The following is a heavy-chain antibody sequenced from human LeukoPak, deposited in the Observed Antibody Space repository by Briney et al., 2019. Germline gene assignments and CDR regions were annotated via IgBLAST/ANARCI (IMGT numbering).Heavy chain of an antibody. Sequence: AASVKVSCKASGYTFTGYYMHWVRQATGQGLEWMGWMNPNSGNTGYAQKFQGRVTMTRNTSISTAYMELSSLRSEDTAVYYCASNSRITRHFGYWGQGTLVTVSS. J-gene: IGHJ4*02. D-gene: IGHD3-10*01. V-gene: IGHV1-8*02. CDR3: ASNSRITRHFGY. CDR1: GYTFTGYY. CDR2: MNPNSGNT.